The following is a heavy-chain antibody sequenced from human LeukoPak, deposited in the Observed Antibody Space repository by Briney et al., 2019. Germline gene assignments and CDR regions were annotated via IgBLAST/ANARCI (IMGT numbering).Heavy chain of an antibody. Sequence: PGGSLRLSCAASGFTFSSYGMHWVRQAPGKGLEGVAFIRYDGSNKYYADSVKGRFTISRDNSKNTLYLQMNSLRAEDTAVYYCAKDTEGYSSGWYFDYWGQGTLVTVSS. J-gene: IGHJ4*02. CDR2: IRYDGSNK. V-gene: IGHV3-30*02. CDR3: AKDTEGYSSGWYFDY. D-gene: IGHD6-19*01. CDR1: GFTFSSYG.